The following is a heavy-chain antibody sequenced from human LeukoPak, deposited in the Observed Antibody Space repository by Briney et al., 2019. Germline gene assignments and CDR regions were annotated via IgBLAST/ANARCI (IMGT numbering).Heavy chain of an antibody. CDR3: AKDQGFGDSFRY. CDR1: GFTFSSYG. D-gene: IGHD3-10*01. Sequence: GGSLRLSCAASGFTFSSYGMSWVRQAPGKGREWVSAISGSGGSTYYADSVKGRFTISRDNSKNTLYLQMNSLRAEDTAVYYCAKDQGFGDSFRYWGQGTLVTVSS. CDR2: ISGSGGST. J-gene: IGHJ4*02. V-gene: IGHV3-23*01.